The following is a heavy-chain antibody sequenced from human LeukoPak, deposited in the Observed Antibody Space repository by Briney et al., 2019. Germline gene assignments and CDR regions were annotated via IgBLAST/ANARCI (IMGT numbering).Heavy chain of an antibody. CDR3: ARVPGSRPFRWLDP. J-gene: IGHJ5*02. Sequence: SETLSLTYTVSGDSMNNFYWIWIRQRPGKGLEWTGHTYFSGITNLNPSLKSRATMSLYTTRNQFSLNLTSVTAADTAVYYCARVPGSRPFRWLDPWGHGTLVTVSS. CDR2: TYFSGIT. CDR1: GDSMNNFY. V-gene: IGHV4-59*01. D-gene: IGHD3-10*01.